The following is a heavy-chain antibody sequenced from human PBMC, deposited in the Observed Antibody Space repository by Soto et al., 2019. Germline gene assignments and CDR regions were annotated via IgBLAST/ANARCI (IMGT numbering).Heavy chain of an antibody. Sequence: QVQLVQSGAEVRKPGASVKVSCKPSGYTFTTYNMHWVRQAPGQGLEWMGVINPSVGSTSYAQKFQGRVTMTRDTSTSTVYMELSSLRSEDPAVYYCAGAGPGYFDYWGQGTLVTVSS. CDR3: AGAGPGYFDY. V-gene: IGHV1-46*01. D-gene: IGHD3-10*01. CDR1: GYTFTTYN. CDR2: INPSVGST. J-gene: IGHJ4*02.